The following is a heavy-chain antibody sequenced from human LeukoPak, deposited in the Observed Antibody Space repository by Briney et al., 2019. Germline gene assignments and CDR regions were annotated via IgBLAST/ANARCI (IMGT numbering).Heavy chain of an antibody. D-gene: IGHD6-19*01. J-gene: IGHJ4*02. CDR2: ISDRGDNK. CDR3: AKSSRYGTGWYGRIDY. CDR1: GFTFSIHA. V-gene: IGHV3-23*01. Sequence: GGSLRLSCAASGFTFSIHAMSCVRQAPGKGLEWVSAISDRGDNKQYTDSVKGRLTISRDNSKNTLYLQMNSLRADDTAVYYCAKSSRYGTGWYGRIDYWGQGTLVTVS.